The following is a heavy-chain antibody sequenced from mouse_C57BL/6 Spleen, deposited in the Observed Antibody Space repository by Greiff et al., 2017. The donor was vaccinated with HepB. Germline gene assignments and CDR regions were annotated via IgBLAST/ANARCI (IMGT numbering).Heavy chain of an antibody. CDR2: ISSGSSTI. CDR3: AGQGTTVVADY. CDR1: GFTFSDYG. V-gene: IGHV5-17*01. J-gene: IGHJ2*01. D-gene: IGHD1-1*01. Sequence: EVQGVESGGGLVKPGGSLKLSCAASGFTFSDYGMHWVRQVPEKGLEWVAYISSGSSTIYYADTVKSRFPISRNNAKHTLFLQMTSLRSEDTAMYYCAGQGTTVVADYWGQGTTLTVSS.